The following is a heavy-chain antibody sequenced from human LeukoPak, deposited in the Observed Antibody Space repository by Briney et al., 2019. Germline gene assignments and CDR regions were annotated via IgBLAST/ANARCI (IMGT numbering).Heavy chain of an antibody. Sequence: GGSLRLSCAASGFTFSNYAMTWVRQAPGMGLEWVSSISGSGSSSYYAGSVKGRFTVSRDNSKNTLHLQMNSLRAEDTAVYYCAKDFLYNVVDYWGQGTLVAVSS. CDR2: ISGSGSSS. D-gene: IGHD3-10*01. CDR1: GFTFSNYA. J-gene: IGHJ4*02. V-gene: IGHV3-23*01. CDR3: AKDFLYNVVDY.